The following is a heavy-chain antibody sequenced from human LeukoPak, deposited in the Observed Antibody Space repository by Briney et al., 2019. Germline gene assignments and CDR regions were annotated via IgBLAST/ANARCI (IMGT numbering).Heavy chain of an antibody. V-gene: IGHV4-39*07. CDR2: IYYTGPT. Sequence: SETLSLTCTVSGVSISTSRYYWGWIRQPPGKGLEWIGNIYYTGPTYYNPSLKSRVTISVDTSKNQFSLKLSSVTAADTAVYYCARVSSGWYNWFDPWGQGTLVTVSS. CDR1: GVSISTSRYY. CDR3: ARVSSGWYNWFDP. J-gene: IGHJ5*02. D-gene: IGHD6-19*01.